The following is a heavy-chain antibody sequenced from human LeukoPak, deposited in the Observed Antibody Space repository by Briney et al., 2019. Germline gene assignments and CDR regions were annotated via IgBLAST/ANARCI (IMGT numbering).Heavy chain of an antibody. CDR3: ARDRSIVGAKWFDY. Sequence: GGSLRLSCAASVFTFSSYSMNWVRQAPGKGLEGVSSIRRSSRYIYYADSVKGRFTISRDNAKNSVYLQMTRLSAEDTAVYYCARDRSIVGAKWFDYWGQGTLVTVSS. V-gene: IGHV3-21*01. J-gene: IGHJ4*02. CDR1: VFTFSSYS. CDR2: IRRSSRYI. D-gene: IGHD1-26*01.